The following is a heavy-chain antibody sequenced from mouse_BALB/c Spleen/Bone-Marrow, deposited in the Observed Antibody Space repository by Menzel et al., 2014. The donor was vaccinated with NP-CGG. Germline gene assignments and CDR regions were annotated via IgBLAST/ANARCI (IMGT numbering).Heavy chain of an antibody. CDR2: IFPGIGTT. V-gene: IGHV1S132*01. Sequence: VKLMESGAELVKPGASVKLSCKTSGYTFTNYWIQWVKQRPGQGLGWIGEIFPGIGTTYYNEKFKGKATLTIDTSPSTAYMQLSSLTSEDSAVYFCARGGNYGYWGQGTTLTVSS. CDR3: ARGGNYGY. CDR1: GYTFTNYW. D-gene: IGHD2-1*01. J-gene: IGHJ2*01.